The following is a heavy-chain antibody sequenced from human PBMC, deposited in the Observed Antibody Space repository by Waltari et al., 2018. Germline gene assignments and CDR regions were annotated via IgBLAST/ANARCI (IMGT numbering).Heavy chain of an antibody. CDR3: ARGRYYDFWSGSLYYYYYGMDV. V-gene: IGHV4-59*01. D-gene: IGHD3-3*01. J-gene: IGHJ6*02. CDR2: IYYSGST. CDR1: GGSISSYY. Sequence: QVQLQESGPGLVKPSETLSLTCTVSGGSISSYYWSWIRQPPGKGLEWIGYIYYSGSTNDNPSLKVRVTRSVDTAKNQCSLKLSSVTAADTAVYYCARGRYYDFWSGSLYYYYYGMDVWGQGTTVTVSS.